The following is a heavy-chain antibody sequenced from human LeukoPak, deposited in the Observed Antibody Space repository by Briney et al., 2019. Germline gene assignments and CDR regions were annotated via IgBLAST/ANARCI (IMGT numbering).Heavy chain of an antibody. CDR1: AYSISSAYY. CDR3: ARDLGYYGSGSYPRSYYYYYMDV. V-gene: IGHV4-38-2*02. J-gene: IGHJ6*03. D-gene: IGHD3-10*01. CDR2: IYHSGST. Sequence: SETLSLTCSVSAYSISSAYYWGWIRQPPGKGLEWIGSIYHSGSTYYNPSLTSRVTISVDTSKNQFSLRVNSVTAADTAVYYCARDLGYYGSGSYPRSYYYYYMDVWGKGTTVTISS.